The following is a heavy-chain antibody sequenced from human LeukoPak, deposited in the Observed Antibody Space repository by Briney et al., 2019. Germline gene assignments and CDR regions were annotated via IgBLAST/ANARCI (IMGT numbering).Heavy chain of an antibody. CDR3: AADGIVGARDAFDI. Sequence: SVKVSCKASGFTFTSSAMQWVRQARGQRLEWIGWIVVGSGNTNYAQKFQERVTITRDMSTSTAYMELSSLRSEDTAVYYCAADGIVGARDAFDIWGQGTMVTVSS. CDR2: IVVGSGNT. CDR1: GFTFTSSA. D-gene: IGHD1-26*01. V-gene: IGHV1-58*02. J-gene: IGHJ3*02.